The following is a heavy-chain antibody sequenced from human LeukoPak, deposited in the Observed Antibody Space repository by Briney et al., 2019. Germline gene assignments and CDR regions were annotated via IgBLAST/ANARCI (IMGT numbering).Heavy chain of an antibody. V-gene: IGHV4-59*08. Sequence: PSETLSLTCTVSGGSISSYYWSWIRLPPGKGLEWIGYIYYSGSTNYNPSLKSRVTISVDTSKNQFSLKLTSVTAADGAVYYCARIPGGALSWFDPWGQGTLVTVSS. CDR2: IYYSGST. CDR3: ARIPGGALSWFDP. J-gene: IGHJ5*02. CDR1: GGSISSYY. D-gene: IGHD2-2*02.